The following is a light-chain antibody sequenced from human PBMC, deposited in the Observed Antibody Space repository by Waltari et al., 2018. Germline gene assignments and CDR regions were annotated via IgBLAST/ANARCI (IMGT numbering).Light chain of an antibody. Sequence: DSPMTQSPPSLSASVGDRVTITCQTSQDIYNRLNWYHQKPGKAPKLLIFDASNLEIGVPSRFSGSGSGTHFTFTISSLQPEDVGTYYCQQYDMLPVFTFGPGTKVDIK. V-gene: IGKV1-33*01. J-gene: IGKJ3*01. CDR2: DAS. CDR1: QDIYNR. CDR3: QQYDMLPVFT.